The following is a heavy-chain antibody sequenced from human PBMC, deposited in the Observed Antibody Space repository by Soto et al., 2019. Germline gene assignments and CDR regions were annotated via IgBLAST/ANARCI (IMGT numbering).Heavy chain of an antibody. CDR1: GVSISSYY. V-gene: IGHV4-59*01. Sequence: SETLSLTCTVSGVSISSYYWIWIRQPPGKGLEWIGYIYYSGSTNYNPSLKSRVTISVDTSKNQFSLKLSSVTAADTAVYYCARAIAARGRYYGMDVWGQGTTVTVSS. J-gene: IGHJ6*02. CDR3: ARAIAARGRYYGMDV. CDR2: IYYSGST. D-gene: IGHD6-6*01.